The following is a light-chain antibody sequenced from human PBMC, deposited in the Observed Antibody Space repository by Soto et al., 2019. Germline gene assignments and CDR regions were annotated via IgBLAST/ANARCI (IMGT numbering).Light chain of an antibody. CDR3: YQYGSSSWT. V-gene: IGKV3-20*01. CDR2: GAS. J-gene: IGKJ1*01. CDR1: QSVSSSY. Sequence: EIVLTQSPGTLSLSPGERATLSCRASQSVSSSYLAWYQHKPGQAPRLLIYGASSRATGIPDRFSGSGSGTDFTLTISRLEPEDVAVYYCYQYGSSSWTFGQGTKVDVK.